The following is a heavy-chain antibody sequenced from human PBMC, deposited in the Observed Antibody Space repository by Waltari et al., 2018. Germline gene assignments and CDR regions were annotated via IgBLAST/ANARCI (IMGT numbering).Heavy chain of an antibody. V-gene: IGHV3-23*01. J-gene: IGHJ4*02. CDR1: GFTFSTYA. Sequence: EAQLLESGGGLVQPGGSLRLSCVDFGFTFSTYALTWVRQAPGKGLGWVSSISGTGDYTFYADSVKGRFTISRDNSKNTLYLQMNNIRAEDTAVYYCAKTPLVMVGYFDQWGQGTMVTVSS. CDR2: ISGTGDYT. D-gene: IGHD2-8*01. CDR3: AKTPLVMVGYFDQ.